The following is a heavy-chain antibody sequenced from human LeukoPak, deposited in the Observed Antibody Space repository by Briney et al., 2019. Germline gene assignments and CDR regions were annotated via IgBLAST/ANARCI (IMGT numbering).Heavy chain of an antibody. V-gene: IGHV1-46*01. CDR3: AREGIQGPSDYYDSSGDAFDI. CDR2: INPSGGST. D-gene: IGHD3-22*01. Sequence: ASVKVSCKASGYTFTSYYMHWVRQAPGQGLEWMGIINPSGGSTSYAQKFQGRVTMTRDTSTSTVYMALSSLRSEDTAVYYCAREGIQGPSDYYDSSGDAFDIWGQGTMVTVSS. CDR1: GYTFTSYY. J-gene: IGHJ3*02.